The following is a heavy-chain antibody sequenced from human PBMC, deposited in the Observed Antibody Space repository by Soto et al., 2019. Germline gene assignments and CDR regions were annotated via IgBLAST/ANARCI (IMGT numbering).Heavy chain of an antibody. J-gene: IGHJ5*02. CDR3: ARDQGYSSSSLLWFDP. V-gene: IGHV3-72*01. CDR2: TRNKANSYTT. D-gene: IGHD6-6*01. Sequence: PGGSLRLSCAASGFTFSDHYMDWVRQAPGKGLEWVGRTRNKANSYTTEYAASVKGRFTISRDDSKNSLYLQMNSLKTEDTAVYYCARDQGYSSSSLLWFDPWGQGTLVTVSS. CDR1: GFTFSDHY.